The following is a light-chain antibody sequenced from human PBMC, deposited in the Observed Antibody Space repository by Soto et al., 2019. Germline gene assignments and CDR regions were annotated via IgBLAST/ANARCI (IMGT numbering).Light chain of an antibody. CDR3: QHYNSYSEA. Sequence: MTQSPSTLSVSPGEGVTLSCRANQGIGDTLAWYQQKPGKAPKLLIYKASTLKSGVPSRFSGSGSGTEFTLTISSLQPDDFATYYCQHYNSYSEAFGQGTKVDI. V-gene: IGKV1-5*03. CDR1: QGIGDT. CDR2: KAS. J-gene: IGKJ1*01.